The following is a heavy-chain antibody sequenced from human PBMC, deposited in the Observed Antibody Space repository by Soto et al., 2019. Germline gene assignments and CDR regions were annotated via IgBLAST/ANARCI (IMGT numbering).Heavy chain of an antibody. CDR3: AKDIGPLLTGGGNYMDV. J-gene: IGHJ6*03. D-gene: IGHD7-27*01. Sequence: EVQLVESGGGLVQPGRSLRLSCAASGFTFDYYAMHWVRQAPGKGLEWVSGISWNSGSIGYADSVKGRFTISRDNAKNSLYLQMNSLRAEDTALYYCAKDIGPLLTGGGNYMDVWGKGTTVTVSS. V-gene: IGHV3-9*01. CDR2: ISWNSGSI. CDR1: GFTFDYYA.